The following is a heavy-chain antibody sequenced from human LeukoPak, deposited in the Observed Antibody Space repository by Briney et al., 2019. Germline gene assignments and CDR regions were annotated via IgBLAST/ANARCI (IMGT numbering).Heavy chain of an antibody. V-gene: IGHV3-23*01. J-gene: IGHJ3*02. CDR1: GFTFSTYA. Sequence: GGTLRLSCAASGFTFSTYAMTWVRQAPGKGLESVSLISATGSTTYYADSVKGRFTISRDNSKNTLYLQMNSLRAEDTAVYYCAAPRYFDWFDAFDIWGQGTMVTVSS. D-gene: IGHD3-9*01. CDR2: ISATGSTT. CDR3: AAPRYFDWFDAFDI.